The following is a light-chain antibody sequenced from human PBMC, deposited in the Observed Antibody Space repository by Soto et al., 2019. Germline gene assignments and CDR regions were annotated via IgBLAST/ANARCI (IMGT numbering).Light chain of an antibody. CDR2: DAS. CDR1: QSVSSY. J-gene: IGKJ1*01. CDR3: QQRSNWPPWT. V-gene: IGKV3-11*01. Sequence: EIVMTQSPATLSVSPGERATLSCRASQSVSSYLAWYQQKPGQAPRLLIYDASNRATGIPDRFSGSGSGTDFTLTISRLEPEDFAVYYCQQRSNWPPWTFGQGTKVDI.